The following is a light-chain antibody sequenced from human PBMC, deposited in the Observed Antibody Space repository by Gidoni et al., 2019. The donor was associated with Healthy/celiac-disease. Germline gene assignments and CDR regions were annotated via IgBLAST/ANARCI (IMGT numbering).Light chain of an antibody. J-gene: IGKJ4*01. CDR3: QQRSNWPPELT. CDR1: QSVSSY. V-gene: IGKV3-11*01. CDR2: DSS. Sequence: EIVLTQSPATLSLSPGERATLSCRARQSVSSYLAWYQQKPGQAPRLRILDSSNWATGIPARFSGSGSGTDFTLTISSREPEAFAFAFCQQRSNWPPELTFGGGTKVEIK.